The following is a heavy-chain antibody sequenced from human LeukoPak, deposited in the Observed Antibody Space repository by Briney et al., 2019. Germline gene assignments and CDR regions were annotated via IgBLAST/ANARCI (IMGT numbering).Heavy chain of an antibody. J-gene: IGHJ6*02. CDR3: AKPGDYYYDSSGYYYPYYGMDV. CDR1: RFTFSSSA. Sequence: LAGGSLRLSCAASRFTFSSSAMSWVRQAPGKGLEWVSTISGSGGSTYSTDSVKGRFTISRDNSKSTLYLQMNSLRAEDTAVYYCAKPGDYYYDSSGYYYPYYGMDVWGQGTTVTVSS. CDR2: ISGSGGST. V-gene: IGHV3-23*01. D-gene: IGHD3-22*01.